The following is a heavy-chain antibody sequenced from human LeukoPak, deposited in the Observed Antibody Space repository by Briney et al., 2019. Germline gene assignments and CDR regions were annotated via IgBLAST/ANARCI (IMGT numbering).Heavy chain of an antibody. V-gene: IGHV3-66*01. Sequence: GGSLRLSCAASGFTVSSNYMSWVRQAPGTGLERVSVIYSGGSTYYADSVKGRFTISRDNSKNTMYLQMNSLRAEDTAVYYCASLLWFGERTNDYWGQGTLVTVSS. D-gene: IGHD3-10*01. CDR1: GFTVSSNY. CDR3: ASLLWFGERTNDY. J-gene: IGHJ4*02. CDR2: IYSGGST.